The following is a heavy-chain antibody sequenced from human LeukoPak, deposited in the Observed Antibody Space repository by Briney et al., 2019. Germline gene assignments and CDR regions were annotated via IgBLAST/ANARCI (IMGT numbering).Heavy chain of an antibody. Sequence: GRSLTLSCAASGFIFSSYTMQWDRQAPGTGLQWVAVISNDGNEKFYADSVRGRFTISRDSSKNTLYLEMNSLRPEDTAIYYCARKGGTMISYGPFDYWGQGTLVTVSS. J-gene: IGHJ4*02. CDR3: ARKGGTMISYGPFDY. D-gene: IGHD3-16*01. CDR1: GFIFSSYT. CDR2: ISNDGNEK. V-gene: IGHV3-30*04.